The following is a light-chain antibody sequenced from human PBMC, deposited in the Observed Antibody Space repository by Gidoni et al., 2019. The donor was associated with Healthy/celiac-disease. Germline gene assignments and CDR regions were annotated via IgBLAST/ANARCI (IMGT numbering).Light chain of an antibody. CDR2: GAS. V-gene: IGKV3-20*01. CDR1: QSVSSSY. J-gene: IGKJ5*01. CDR3: QQYGSSPRVT. Sequence: IVLTTSPGTLSLFPGERATLSCRASQSVSSSYLAWYQQKPGQAPRLLIYGASSRATGIPDRFSGSGSGTDFTLTISRLEPEDFAVYYCQQYGSSPRVTFGQGTRLEIK.